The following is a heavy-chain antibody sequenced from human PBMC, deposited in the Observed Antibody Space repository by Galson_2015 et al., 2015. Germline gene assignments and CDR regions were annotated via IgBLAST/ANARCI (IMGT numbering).Heavy chain of an antibody. CDR3: AKDLGRRVRYFDWSHETNY. CDR2: ISYDGSNK. J-gene: IGHJ4*02. CDR1: GFTFSSYG. V-gene: IGHV3-30*18. Sequence: SLRLSCAASGFTFSSYGMHWVRQAPGKGLEWVAVISYDGSNKYYADSVKGRFTISRDNSKNTLYLQMNSLRAEDTAVYYCAKDLGRRVRYFDWSHETNYWGQGTLVTVSS. D-gene: IGHD3-9*01.